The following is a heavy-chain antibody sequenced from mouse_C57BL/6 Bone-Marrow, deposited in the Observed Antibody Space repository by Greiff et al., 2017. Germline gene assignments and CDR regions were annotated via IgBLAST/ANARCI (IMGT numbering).Heavy chain of an antibody. J-gene: IGHJ2*01. D-gene: IGHD5-1*01. CDR3: AIEYVYPNEDY. CDR2: INPYNGGT. V-gene: IGHV1-19*01. Sequence: VQLQQPGPVLVKPGASVKLSCKASGSTFTDYYMTWVKQSHGKSLEWIGVINPYNGGTSYNEKFKGKSTLTVDKSSSTAYMELNSLTSEDSAVYYCAIEYVYPNEDYWGQGTTLTVSS. CDR1: GSTFTDYY.